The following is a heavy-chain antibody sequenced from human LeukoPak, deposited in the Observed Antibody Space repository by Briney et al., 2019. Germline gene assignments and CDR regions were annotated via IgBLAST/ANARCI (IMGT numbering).Heavy chain of an antibody. V-gene: IGHV1-69*13. J-gene: IGHJ4*02. Sequence: SVKVSCKAAGGSFSNYAISWTRQAPGQGLEWMGGIPILGTAKYAQKFQGRVTITADGSKSTAYMELSSLRSEDTAVYYCASPPYCGGDCFSGRFDYWGQGTLVTVSS. D-gene: IGHD2-21*02. CDR2: IPILGTA. CDR3: ASPPYCGGDCFSGRFDY. CDR1: GGSFSNYA.